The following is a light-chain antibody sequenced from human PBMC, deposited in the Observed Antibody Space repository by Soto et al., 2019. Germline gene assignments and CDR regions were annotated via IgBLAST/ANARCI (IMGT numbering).Light chain of an antibody. J-gene: IGKJ4*01. CDR1: QSISNY. CDR2: AAS. Sequence: DMEMTQSPSSLSASVGDRVTITCRASQSISNYLNWYQHKPGKVPKLLIYAASSLQSGVPTRFSGSGFGTDFTPTINSLQPEDFATYYCQQSYGTPLTFGGGTKIEIK. V-gene: IGKV1-39*01. CDR3: QQSYGTPLT.